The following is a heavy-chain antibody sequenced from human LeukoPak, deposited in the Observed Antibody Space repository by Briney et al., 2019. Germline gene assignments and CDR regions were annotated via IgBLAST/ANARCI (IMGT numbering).Heavy chain of an antibody. CDR2: ISYDGSNK. J-gene: IGHJ3*02. CDR1: GFTFNSYA. V-gene: IGHV3-30-3*01. CDR3: ARDRGWAFDI. Sequence: GRSLRLSCAASGFTFNSYAMHWVHQAPGKGLEWVAVISYDGSNKHYADSVKGRLTISRDNSKNTMYLQMNSLRIEDTAVYYCARDRGWAFDIWGQGTMVTVSS.